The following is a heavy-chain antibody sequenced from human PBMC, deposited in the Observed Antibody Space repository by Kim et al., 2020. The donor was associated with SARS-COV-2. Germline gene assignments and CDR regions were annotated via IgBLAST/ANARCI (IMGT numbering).Heavy chain of an antibody. V-gene: IGHV7-4-1*02. Sequence: ASVKVSCKASGYTFNSYAMNWVRQAPGQGLEWMGWINTNTGNSMYAQGFIGRFVFSLDTSVNTAYLQISSLKAEDTAVYYCARESYDIGAFDYLGQGTLV. CDR1: GYTFNSYA. D-gene: IGHD3-16*01. J-gene: IGHJ4*02. CDR2: INTNTGNS. CDR3: ARESYDIGAFDY.